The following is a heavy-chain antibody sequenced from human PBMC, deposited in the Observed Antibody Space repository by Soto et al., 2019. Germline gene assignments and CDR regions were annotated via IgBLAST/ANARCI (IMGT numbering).Heavy chain of an antibody. Sequence: GASVKVSCKASGYTFTSYGISSVRQAPGQGLEWMGWISAYNGNTNYAQKLQGRVTMTTDTSTSTAYMELRSLRSDDTAVYYCARDSYSSGWYEPLYYYYYYMDVWGKGTTVPVSS. J-gene: IGHJ6*03. CDR2: ISAYNGNT. CDR1: GYTFTSYG. D-gene: IGHD6-19*01. CDR3: ARDSYSSGWYEPLYYYYYYMDV. V-gene: IGHV1-18*01.